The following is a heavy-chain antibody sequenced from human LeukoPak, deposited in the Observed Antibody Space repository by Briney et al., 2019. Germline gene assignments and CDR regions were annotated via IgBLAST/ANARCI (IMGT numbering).Heavy chain of an antibody. CDR2: IYRSGST. J-gene: IGHJ4*02. Sequence: PSQTLSLTCAVSGDSMSGGGYSWSWVRQPLGKGLEWIGNIYRSGSTYYNPSLKSRSSMSLDRSQNQFSLRLCSVTAADTAVYYCARRRHRGADFDYWGQGILVTVSS. CDR3: ARRRHRGADFDY. CDR1: GDSMSGGGYS. D-gene: IGHD3-10*01. V-gene: IGHV4-30-2*01.